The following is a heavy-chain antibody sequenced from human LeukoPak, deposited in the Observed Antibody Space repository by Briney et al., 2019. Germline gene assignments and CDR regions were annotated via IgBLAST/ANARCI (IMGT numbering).Heavy chain of an antibody. Sequence: GGSLRLSCEAAGFTLTPYWMHWVRQAPGKGLVWVARINSDGRDTGYADSVKGRLTISRDNAKNTVYLQMNSLRAEDTAVYYCVRDCCSWDAFDNWGQGTMVTVSS. CDR3: VRDCCSWDAFDN. CDR1: GFTLTPYW. J-gene: IGHJ3*02. CDR2: INSDGRDT. D-gene: IGHD2-21*01. V-gene: IGHV3-74*01.